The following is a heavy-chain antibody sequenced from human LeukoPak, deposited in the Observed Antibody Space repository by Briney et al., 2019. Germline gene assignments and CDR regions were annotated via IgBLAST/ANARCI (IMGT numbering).Heavy chain of an antibody. D-gene: IGHD2-2*01. CDR1: GYTFTDYY. Sequence: ASVKVSCKASGYTFTDYYIHWVRQAPGQGLEWMGWINPNSGVTNYAQKFQGRVTITADKSTSTAYMELSSLRSEDTAVYYCARGDIVVVPAAITPHYYYYMDVWGKGTTVTVSS. J-gene: IGHJ6*03. CDR2: INPNSGVT. V-gene: IGHV1-2*02. CDR3: ARGDIVVVPAAITPHYYYYMDV.